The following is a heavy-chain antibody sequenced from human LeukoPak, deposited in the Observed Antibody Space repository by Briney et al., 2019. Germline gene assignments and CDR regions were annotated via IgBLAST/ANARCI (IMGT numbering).Heavy chain of an antibody. CDR1: GFTFSTYA. D-gene: IGHD3-16*01. CDR2: IISKGGST. CDR3: VILGVY. J-gene: IGHJ4*02. Sequence: RGSLRLSRSAPGFTFSTYAMHWVPPTPRKGLEYVSAIISKGGSTYYADSVKGIFTISRDNSKNTLYLQMSNLRAGDTAVYFCVILGVYWGGRTLVTVSS. V-gene: IGHV3-64D*09.